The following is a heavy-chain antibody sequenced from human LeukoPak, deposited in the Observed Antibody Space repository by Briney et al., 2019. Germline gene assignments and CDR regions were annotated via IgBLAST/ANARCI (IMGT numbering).Heavy chain of an antibody. CDR2: IDPDDSDT. D-gene: IGHD1-26*01. CDR1: GYRFTSYW. J-gene: IGHJ4*02. CDR3: ARSHVPRIVGVLD. V-gene: IGHV5-51*01. Sequence: GESLKISCKGSGYRFTSYWIGWVRQMPGKGLEWMGIIDPDDSDTRYSPSFQGQVTISADKSISTAYLQWSSPKASDTAMYYCARSHVPRIVGVLDWGQGTLVTVSS.